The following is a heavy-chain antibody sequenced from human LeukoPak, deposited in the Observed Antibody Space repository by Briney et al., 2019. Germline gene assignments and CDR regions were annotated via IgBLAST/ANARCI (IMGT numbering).Heavy chain of an antibody. Sequence: VGSLRLSCAASGFTSCSYDMNSVCPAPGKGVGWVSYICIIGRAIYYADSVRGGFTISRDNAKNLLYLSMNSLRAENTAVYYCARLHADVLIDIWGQGTMGTVSS. CDR2: ICIIGRAI. CDR1: GFTSCSYD. CDR3: ARLHADVLIDI. D-gene: IGHD3-10*02. V-gene: IGHV3-48*03. J-gene: IGHJ3*02.